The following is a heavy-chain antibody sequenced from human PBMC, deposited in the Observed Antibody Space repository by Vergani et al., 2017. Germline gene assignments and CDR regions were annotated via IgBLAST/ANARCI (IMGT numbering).Heavy chain of an antibody. CDR1: GGSISSYY. V-gene: IGHV4-59*01. Sequence: QVQLQESGPGLVKPSETLSLTCTVSGGSISSYYWSWIRQPPGKGLEWIGYIYNSVSTNYNPSLKSRVTISVDTSKNQISLRLTSVTAADTAVYYCARGAAEMATIPVPYYMDVWGKGP. J-gene: IGHJ6*03. CDR2: IYNSVST. CDR3: ARGAAEMATIPVPYYMDV. D-gene: IGHD5-24*01.